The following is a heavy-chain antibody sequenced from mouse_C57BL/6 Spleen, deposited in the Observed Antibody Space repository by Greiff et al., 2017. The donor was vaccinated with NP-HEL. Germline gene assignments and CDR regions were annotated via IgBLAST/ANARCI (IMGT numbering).Heavy chain of an antibody. CDR2: IHPNSGST. CDR1: GYTFTSYW. J-gene: IGHJ2*01. Sequence: QVQLQQPGAELVKPGASVKLSCKASGYTFTSYWMHWVKQRPGQGLEWIGMIHPNSGSTNYNEKFKSKSTLTVDKSSSTAYMQLSSLTSEDSAVYYCARQLGRAYYFDGWGQGTTLTVSS. D-gene: IGHD4-1*02. CDR3: ARQLGRAYYFDG. V-gene: IGHV1-64*01.